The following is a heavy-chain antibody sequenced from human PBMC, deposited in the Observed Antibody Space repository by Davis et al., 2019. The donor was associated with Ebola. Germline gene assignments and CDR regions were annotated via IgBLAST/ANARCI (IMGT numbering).Heavy chain of an antibody. V-gene: IGHV5-51*01. Sequence: GESLKISCKDSGNSFASHWIGWVRQMPGKGLEWMGIIFPRDSDTRYSPSFQGQVTISVDKSISTTYLQWSSLKASDSAIFYCARHQFQQRPFDIWGQGTMVTVSP. D-gene: IGHD6-19*01. CDR3: ARHQFQQRPFDI. CDR1: GNSFASHW. J-gene: IGHJ3*02. CDR2: IFPRDSDT.